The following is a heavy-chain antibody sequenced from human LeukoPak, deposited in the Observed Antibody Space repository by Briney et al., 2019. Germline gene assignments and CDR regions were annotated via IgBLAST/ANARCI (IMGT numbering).Heavy chain of an antibody. J-gene: IGHJ6*02. CDR3: ARDLHYYVAMDV. CDR2: IKEDGSEK. CDR1: GFTFRSYW. D-gene: IGHD3-10*02. Sequence: GGSLRLSCAASGFTFRSYWMSWVRQAPGIGLEWVAKIKEDGSEKYYVDSVKGRFTISRDNAKNSLDLQMNSLRAEDTALYYCARDLHYYVAMDVWGQGTTVTVSS. V-gene: IGHV3-7*05.